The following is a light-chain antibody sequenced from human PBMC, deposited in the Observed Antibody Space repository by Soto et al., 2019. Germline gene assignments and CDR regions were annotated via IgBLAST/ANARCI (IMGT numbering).Light chain of an antibody. V-gene: IGKV1-5*03. CDR1: QSISSW. CDR2: KAS. Sequence: DIQMTQSPSTLSTSVGDRVTITCRASQSISSWLAWYQQKPGKAPKLLIYKASSLESGVPSRFSGSGSETEFTLTISSLQPEDFAVYYCQQYGSSQTFGQGTKVEIK. J-gene: IGKJ1*01. CDR3: QQYGSSQT.